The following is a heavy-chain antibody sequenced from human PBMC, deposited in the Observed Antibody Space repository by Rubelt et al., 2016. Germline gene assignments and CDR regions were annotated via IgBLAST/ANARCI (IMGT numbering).Heavy chain of an antibody. CDR2: IYPGDSDT. Sequence: EVQLVQSGTEVKKPGESLKISCKGSGSRFINQWIGWVRQMPGKGLEWMGIIYPGDSDTRYNPSFQGQVTISADKSITTAYLQWSSLKASDTAMYYCARQGISGAGTGWYFDLWGRGTLVTVSS. V-gene: IGHV5-51*01. J-gene: IGHJ2*01. CDR3: ARQGISGAGTGWYFDL. D-gene: IGHD6-19*01. CDR1: GSRFINQW.